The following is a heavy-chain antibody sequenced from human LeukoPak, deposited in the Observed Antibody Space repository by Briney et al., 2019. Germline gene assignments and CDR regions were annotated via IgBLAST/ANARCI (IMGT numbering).Heavy chain of an antibody. D-gene: IGHD2-2*01. CDR2: IIPIFGTA. CDR1: GYTFTSYG. Sequence: SVKVSCKASGYTFTSYGISWVRQAPGQGLEWMGGIIPIFGTANYAQKFQGRVTITADESTSTAYMELSSLRSEDTAVYYCARTLSVVVPAANFYGWFDPWGQGTLVTVSS. V-gene: IGHV1-69*13. CDR3: ARTLSVVVPAANFYGWFDP. J-gene: IGHJ5*02.